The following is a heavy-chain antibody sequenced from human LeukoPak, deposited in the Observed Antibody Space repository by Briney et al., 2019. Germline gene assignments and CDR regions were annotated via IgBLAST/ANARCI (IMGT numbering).Heavy chain of an antibody. V-gene: IGHV4-39*01. CDR3: ARHEYSGSYYGLSWFDP. J-gene: IGHJ5*02. CDR2: IYYSGST. Sequence: PSETLSLTCTVSGGSISSSGYYWGWIRQPPGKGLEWIASIYYSGSTYYNPSLKSRVTISVDTSKNQLYLEPSSLTAADTAVYYCARHEYSGSYYGLSWFDPWGQGTLVTVSS. CDR1: GGSISSSGYY. D-gene: IGHD1-26*01.